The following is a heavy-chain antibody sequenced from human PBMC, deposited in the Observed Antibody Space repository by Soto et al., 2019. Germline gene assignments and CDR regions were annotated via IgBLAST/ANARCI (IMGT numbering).Heavy chain of an antibody. CDR1: GFTFSSYS. Sequence: EVQLVESGGGLVQPGGSLRLSCAASGFTFSSYSMSWVRQAPGKGLEWVATIKEDGIEKYYVESVKGRFTVSRDNANNSLYLQMNSLRAEDTAVYYCAKVAFRVFDYWGQGTLVTVSA. V-gene: IGHV3-7*01. CDR3: AKVAFRVFDY. J-gene: IGHJ4*02. CDR2: IKEDGIEK.